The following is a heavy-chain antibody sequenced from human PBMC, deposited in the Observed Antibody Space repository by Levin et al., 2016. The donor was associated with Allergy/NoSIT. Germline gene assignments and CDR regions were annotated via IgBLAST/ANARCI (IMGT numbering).Heavy chain of an antibody. D-gene: IGHD3-10*01. CDR3: ARIRYGSGTYYFDD. Sequence: SETLSLTCNVSGASISSYAWSWIRQPPGKGLEWIGYIYYSGSTNYNPSLKSRVTISVDTSKNQFSLKLSSVTAADTAVYYCARIRYGSGTYYFDDWGQGTLVTVSS. J-gene: IGHJ4*02. V-gene: IGHV4-59*01. CDR1: GASISSYA. CDR2: IYYSGST.